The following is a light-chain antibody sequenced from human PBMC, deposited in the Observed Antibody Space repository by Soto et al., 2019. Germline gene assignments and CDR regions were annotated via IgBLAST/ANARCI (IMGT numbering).Light chain of an antibody. Sequence: QSVLAQPPSASGTPGQRVTISCSGSSSNIGTNYVYWYQQLPGTAPKPLIYRDNQRPSGVPDRFSGSKSGTSATLAISGPRSEDEADYYCAAWDDNLSAVVFGGGTKITVL. CDR1: SSNIGTNY. CDR2: RDN. CDR3: AAWDDNLSAVV. J-gene: IGLJ2*01. V-gene: IGLV1-47*01.